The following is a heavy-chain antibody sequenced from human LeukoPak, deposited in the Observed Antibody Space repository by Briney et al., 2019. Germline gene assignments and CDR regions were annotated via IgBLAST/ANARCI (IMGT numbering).Heavy chain of an antibody. V-gene: IGHV3-30*18. CDR1: GFTFINYG. J-gene: IGHJ4*02. Sequence: PGGSLRLSCAASGFTFINYGMHWVRQAPGKGLEWMAVISYDATNKYYADSVKGRFTISRDNSKNTLYLQMNSLKTDDTAVYYCANYGDYQYFDYWGQGTPVTVSS. CDR2: ISYDATNK. D-gene: IGHD4-17*01. CDR3: ANYGDYQYFDY.